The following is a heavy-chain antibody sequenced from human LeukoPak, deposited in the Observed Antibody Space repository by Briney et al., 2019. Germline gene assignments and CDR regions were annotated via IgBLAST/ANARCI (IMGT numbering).Heavy chain of an antibody. CDR2: IYTSGST. J-gene: IGHJ5*02. Sequence: SETLSLTCTVSGGSISSYYWSWIRQPAGKGLEGIGRIYTSGSTNYNPSLKSLVTMSVDTSKNQFSLNLSSVTAADTAVYYCARQYYYGSGSHNWFDPWGQGTLVTVSS. V-gene: IGHV4-4*07. CDR3: ARQYYYGSGSHNWFDP. CDR1: GGSISSYY. D-gene: IGHD3-10*01.